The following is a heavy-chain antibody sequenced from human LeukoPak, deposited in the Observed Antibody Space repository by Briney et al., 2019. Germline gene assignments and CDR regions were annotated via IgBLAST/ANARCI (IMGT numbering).Heavy chain of an antibody. CDR1: GYSISSGYY. V-gene: IGHV4-38-2*02. CDR2: IYHSGST. Sequence: PSVTLSLTCTVSGYSISSGYYWGWIRQPPGKGLEWIGSIYHSGSTYYNPSLKSRVTISVDTSKNQFSLKLSSVTAADTAVYYCARGRGHQDYWGQGTLVTVSS. D-gene: IGHD3-10*01. J-gene: IGHJ4*02. CDR3: ARGRGHQDY.